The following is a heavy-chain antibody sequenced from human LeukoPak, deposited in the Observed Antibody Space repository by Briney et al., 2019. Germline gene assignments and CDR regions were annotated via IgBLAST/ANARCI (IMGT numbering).Heavy chain of an antibody. D-gene: IGHD2-15*01. J-gene: IGHJ5*02. V-gene: IGHV5-51*01. Sequence: GESLKISCKGSGYRFTNYWIGWGRPMPGKGLEWMGIIYPGDSDIRYSPSFQGQVTISADKSISTAYLQWSSLKASDTAMYYCARGPRYFDPWGQGTLVTVSS. CDR1: GYRFTNYW. CDR3: ARGPRYFDP. CDR2: IYPGDSDI.